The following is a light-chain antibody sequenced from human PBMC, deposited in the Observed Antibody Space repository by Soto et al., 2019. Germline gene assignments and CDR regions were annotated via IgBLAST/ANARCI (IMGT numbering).Light chain of an antibody. Sequence: DIQMTQSPSSLSASVGDRVTMTCRASQGISSYLNCYQLKPGKAPQLLIYDASNLQSGVPSRFSGSGSGTDFTLTISSLQPEDFASYYCQQGHTLPWTFGQGNKVASK. CDR3: QQGHTLPWT. J-gene: IGKJ1*01. CDR1: QGISSY. V-gene: IGKV1-39*01. CDR2: DAS.